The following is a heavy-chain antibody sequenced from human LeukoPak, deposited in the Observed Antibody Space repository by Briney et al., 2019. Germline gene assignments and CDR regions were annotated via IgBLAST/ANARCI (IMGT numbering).Heavy chain of an antibody. V-gene: IGHV3-66*01. CDR2: INSGGSK. CDR3: ARDKYDSSGYHDAFDI. D-gene: IGHD3-22*01. J-gene: IGHJ3*02. Sequence: PGGSLRLSCAASGFTVSSNYMSWVRQAPGKGLEWVSVINSGGSKYYADSVKGRVIISRDNSKNTLYLQMNSLRAEDTAVYYCARDKYDSSGYHDAFDIWGQGTMVTVSS. CDR1: GFTVSSNY.